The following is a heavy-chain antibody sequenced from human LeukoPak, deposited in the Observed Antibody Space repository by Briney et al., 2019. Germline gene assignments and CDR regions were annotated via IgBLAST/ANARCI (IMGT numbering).Heavy chain of an antibody. J-gene: IGHJ4*02. CDR3: ARVGGIAAAGTLYYFDY. D-gene: IGHD6-13*01. CDR1: GYTFTGYY. Sequence: AASVKVSCKASGYTFTGYYMHWVRQAPGQGLEWMVWINPNSGGTNYAQKFQGRVTMTRDTSISTAYMELSRLRSDDTAVYYCARVGGIAAAGTLYYFDYWGQGTLVTVSS. CDR2: INPNSGGT. V-gene: IGHV1-2*02.